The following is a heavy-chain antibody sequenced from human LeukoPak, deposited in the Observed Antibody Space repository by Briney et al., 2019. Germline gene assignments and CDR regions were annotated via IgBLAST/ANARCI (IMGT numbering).Heavy chain of an antibody. CDR2: ISTRGSTE. CDR1: GFTFSSYE. Sequence: GGSLRLSCAASGFTFSSYEMNWVRQAPGKGLEWVSYISTRGSTEYYADSVKGRFTISRDNAKNSLYLQMNSLRAEDTAVYYCASIPGYSSSFDAWGQGTLVTVSS. V-gene: IGHV3-48*03. CDR3: ASIPGYSSSFDA. D-gene: IGHD6-13*01. J-gene: IGHJ4*02.